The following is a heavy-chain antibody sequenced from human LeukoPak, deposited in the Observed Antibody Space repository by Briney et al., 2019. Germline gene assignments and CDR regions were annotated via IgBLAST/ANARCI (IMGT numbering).Heavy chain of an antibody. J-gene: IGHJ5*02. CDR1: GYTLTNSY. CDR3: ARDRGENWFDP. V-gene: IGHV1-46*01. Sequence: ASVKVSCKASGYTLTNSYMHWVRQAPGQGLEWMEMIDPSDSSTNYAQKFQGRVTMTRDTSTSTVYMELSSLRSEDTAVYYCARDRGENWFDPWGQGTLVTVSS. CDR2: IDPSDSST.